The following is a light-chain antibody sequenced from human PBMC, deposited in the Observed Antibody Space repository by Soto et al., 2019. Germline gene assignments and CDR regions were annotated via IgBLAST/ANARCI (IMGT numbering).Light chain of an antibody. V-gene: IGKV3-20*01. Sequence: EIVLTQSPGTLSLSPGERATLSCRASQSVSSNYLAWYQQKPGQAPRLLIYSASSRATGIPDRFSASGSGTDFTITISRLEPEDFAVYSCQQYGSSPYTFGQGTELEIK. CDR2: SAS. J-gene: IGKJ2*01. CDR1: QSVSSNY. CDR3: QQYGSSPYT.